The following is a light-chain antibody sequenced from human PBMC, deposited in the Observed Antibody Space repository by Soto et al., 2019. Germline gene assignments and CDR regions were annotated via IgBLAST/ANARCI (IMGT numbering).Light chain of an antibody. J-gene: IGKJ4*01. CDR2: NAS. CDR3: QQYNSNPLT. Sequence: DIQMTQSPSTLSASVGDRVTITCRASQTISTCLTWYQQKPGTAPKRLIYNASSLEGGVPSRFSGSGSGTEFTLTISSLQPDDFATYHCQQYNSNPLTFGGGTKVEI. V-gene: IGKV1-5*01. CDR1: QTISTC.